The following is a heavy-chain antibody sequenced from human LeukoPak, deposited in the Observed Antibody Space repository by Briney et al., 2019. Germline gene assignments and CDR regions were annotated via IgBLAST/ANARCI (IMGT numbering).Heavy chain of an antibody. CDR1: GYTFTGYY. Sequence: ASVKVSCKASGYTFTGYYMHWVRQAPGQGLEWMGWINPNSGGTNYAQKFQGRVTMTRDTSISTAYMELSRLRSDDTAVYYCARAGLLWFGEFRYWFDPWGQGTLVTVSS. V-gene: IGHV1-2*02. CDR2: INPNSGGT. CDR3: ARAGLLWFGEFRYWFDP. D-gene: IGHD3-10*01. J-gene: IGHJ5*02.